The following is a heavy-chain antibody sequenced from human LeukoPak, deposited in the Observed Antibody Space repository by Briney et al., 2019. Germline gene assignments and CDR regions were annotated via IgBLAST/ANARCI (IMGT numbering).Heavy chain of an antibody. CDR2: ISGSGGST. Sequence: GGSLRLSCAASGFTFSSYAMSWVRQAPGKGLEWVSAISGSGGSTYYADSVKGRFTISRDNSKNTLYLQMNSLRAEDTAVYYCAKDHVLRFLEWLLTDAFDIWGQGTMVTVSS. CDR1: GFTFSSYA. CDR3: AKDHVLRFLEWLLTDAFDI. D-gene: IGHD3-3*01. V-gene: IGHV3-23*01. J-gene: IGHJ3*02.